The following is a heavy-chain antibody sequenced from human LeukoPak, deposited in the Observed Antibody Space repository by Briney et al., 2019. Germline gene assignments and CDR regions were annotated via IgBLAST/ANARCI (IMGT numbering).Heavy chain of an antibody. CDR2: ISGSGGDT. CDR1: GFTFSNFP. CDR3: ARGRPHGNDY. J-gene: IGHJ4*02. Sequence: GGSLRLSCAASGFTFSNFPMTWVRRAPGKGLESFSSISGSGGDTYYTDSVKGRFTISRDNLKNTLYLQMNSLRVEDTAVYYCARGRPHGNDYWGQGTLVTVSS. D-gene: IGHD4-23*01. V-gene: IGHV3-23*01.